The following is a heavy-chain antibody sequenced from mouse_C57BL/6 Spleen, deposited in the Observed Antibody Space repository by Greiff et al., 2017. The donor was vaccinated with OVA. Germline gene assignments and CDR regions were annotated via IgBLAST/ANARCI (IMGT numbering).Heavy chain of an antibody. D-gene: IGHD2-4*01. CDR1: GYAFRSYW. J-gene: IGHJ4*01. Sequence: QVQLKQSGAKLVKPGASVKISCKASGYAFRSYWMNWVKQRPGKGLEWIGQIYPGDGDTNYNGKFKGKATLPADKSSSTAYMQLSSLTSEDSAVYFCARSNDYDRGYYAMDYWGQGTSGTVSS. V-gene: IGHV1-80*01. CDR2: IYPGDGDT. CDR3: ARSNDYDRGYYAMDY.